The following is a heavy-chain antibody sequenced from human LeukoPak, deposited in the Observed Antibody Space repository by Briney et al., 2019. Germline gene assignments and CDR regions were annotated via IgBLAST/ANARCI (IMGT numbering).Heavy chain of an antibody. CDR2: ISGSGGST. J-gene: IGHJ6*02. Sequence: GGSLRLSCAASGFTFSSYAMSWVRQAPGKGLEWVSAISGSGGSTYYADSVKGRFTISRDNSKNTLYLQMNSLRAEDTAVYYCARDIRIGETGPSYYYGMDVWGQGTTVTVSS. V-gene: IGHV3-23*01. D-gene: IGHD3-3*02. CDR3: ARDIRIGETGPSYYYGMDV. CDR1: GFTFSSYA.